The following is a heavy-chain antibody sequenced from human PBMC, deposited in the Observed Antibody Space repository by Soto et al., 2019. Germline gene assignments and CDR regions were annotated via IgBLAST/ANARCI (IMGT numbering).Heavy chain of an antibody. Sequence: PSATTSLTCTGSGGSLSNGSYYWGWIAQPPGKGLEWIGSIYYSGSTYYNPSLKSRVSMSVDTSKNLFSLKMNSVTAADTAVYYCERSSMVQVDYFDLWGQGKVVTVSS. V-gene: IGHV4-39*07. D-gene: IGHD3-10*01. CDR1: GGSLSNGSYY. J-gene: IGHJ4*02. CDR3: ERSSMVQVDYFDL. CDR2: IYYSGST.